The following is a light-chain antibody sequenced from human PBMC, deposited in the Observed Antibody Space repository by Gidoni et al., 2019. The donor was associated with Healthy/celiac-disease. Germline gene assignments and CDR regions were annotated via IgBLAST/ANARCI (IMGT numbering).Light chain of an antibody. Sequence: NFMLTQPHSVSESPGKTVTISCTRSRGSIASNYVQWYQQRPGSAPTTVIYEDNQRPSGVPDLFSGSIDSSSNSASLTIAGLKTEDEADYYCQSYDSSNHRVFGGGTKLTVL. J-gene: IGLJ3*02. V-gene: IGLV6-57*04. CDR2: EDN. CDR3: QSYDSSNHRV. CDR1: RGSIASNY.